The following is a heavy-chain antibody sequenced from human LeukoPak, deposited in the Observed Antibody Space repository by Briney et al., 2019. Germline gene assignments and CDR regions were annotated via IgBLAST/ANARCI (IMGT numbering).Heavy chain of an antibody. CDR1: RGSLSRTNW. CDR3: SRESRPFCPFGY. CDR2: ISLAGQT. V-gene: IGHV4/OR15-8*02. Sequence: SETLSLTCGVSRGSLSRTNWWSWVRQPPGQGLEWIGEISLAGQTNYNPSLNGRVTMSLDKSSNQLSLHLTSVTAADTATYFCSRESRPFCPFGYWGQGTLVIVSS. J-gene: IGHJ4*02.